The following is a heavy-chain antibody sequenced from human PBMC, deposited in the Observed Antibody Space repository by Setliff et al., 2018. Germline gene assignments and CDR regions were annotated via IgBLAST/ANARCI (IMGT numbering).Heavy chain of an antibody. D-gene: IGHD3-3*01. Sequence: ASVKVSCKASGNSFSSFSITWVRQAPGQGLEWMGWVSTYNGDTKYAQNFRGRVTLTRDTSISTAYMELRSLRSDDTAVYYCARERIYDGLNYNGMDVWGQGTTVTVSS. CDR3: ARERIYDGLNYNGMDV. V-gene: IGHV1-18*01. J-gene: IGHJ6*01. CDR2: VSTYNGDT. CDR1: GNSFSSFS.